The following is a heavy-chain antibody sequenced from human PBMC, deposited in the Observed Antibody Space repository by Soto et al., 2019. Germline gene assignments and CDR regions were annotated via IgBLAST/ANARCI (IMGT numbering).Heavy chain of an antibody. CDR2: ISYDGSNK. CDR3: AKSSYGDYHMN. D-gene: IGHD4-17*01. V-gene: IGHV3-30*18. J-gene: IGHJ4*02. CDR1: GFTFSSYG. Sequence: AGGSLRLSCAASGFTFSSYGMHWVRQAPGKGLEWVAVISYDGSNKYYADSVKGRFTISRDNSKNTLYLQMNSLRAEDTAVYYCAKSSYGDYHMNWGQGTLVTVS.